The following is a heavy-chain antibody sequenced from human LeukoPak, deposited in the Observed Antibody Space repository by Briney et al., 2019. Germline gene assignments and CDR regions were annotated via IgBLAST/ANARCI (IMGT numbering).Heavy chain of an antibody. J-gene: IGHJ6*03. Sequence: GGSLRLSCAASGFSFSSYWMTWVRQKPGRGLEWVANMKQDGSETNYVDSVKGRFTISRDNAKNSLYLQMNSLRAEDTAVYYCAKEYYDFWSGYYRYYYYMDVWGKGTTVTVSS. V-gene: IGHV3-7*01. D-gene: IGHD3-3*01. CDR1: GFSFSSYW. CDR3: AKEYYDFWSGYYRYYYYMDV. CDR2: MKQDGSET.